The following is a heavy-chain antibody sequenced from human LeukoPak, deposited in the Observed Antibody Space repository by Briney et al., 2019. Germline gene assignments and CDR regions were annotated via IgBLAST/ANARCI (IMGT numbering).Heavy chain of an antibody. CDR3: ARAAQDYGDYWYFDY. D-gene: IGHD4-17*01. Sequence: GGSLRLSCAASGFTFSSYWMSWVRQAPGKGLEWVANIKQDGSEKYYVDSVKGRFTISRDNAKNSLYLQMNSLRAEDTAVYYCARAAQDYGDYWYFDYWGQGTLVTVSS. J-gene: IGHJ4*02. V-gene: IGHV3-7*01. CDR1: GFTFSSYW. CDR2: IKQDGSEK.